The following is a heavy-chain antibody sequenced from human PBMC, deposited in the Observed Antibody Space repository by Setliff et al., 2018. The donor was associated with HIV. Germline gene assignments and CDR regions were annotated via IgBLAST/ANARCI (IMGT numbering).Heavy chain of an antibody. D-gene: IGHD6-13*01. Sequence: SVKVSCKASGGTFSSYAISWVRQAPGQGLEWMGGIIPIFGTANYAQKFQGRVTITTDESTSTAYMELSSLRSEDTAVYYCAREVYSRAGGYYYGMDVWGQGATVTVSS. V-gene: IGHV1-69*05. CDR2: IIPIFGTA. CDR1: GGTFSSYA. J-gene: IGHJ6*02. CDR3: AREVYSRAGGYYYGMDV.